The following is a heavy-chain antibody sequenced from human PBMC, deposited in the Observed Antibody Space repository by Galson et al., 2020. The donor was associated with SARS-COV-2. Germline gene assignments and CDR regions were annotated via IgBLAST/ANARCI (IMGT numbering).Heavy chain of an antibody. CDR1: GFTVSSNY. D-gene: IGHD3-22*01. J-gene: IGHJ4*02. V-gene: IGHV3-53*01. Sequence: GESLKISCAASGFTVSSNYMSWVRQAPGKGLEWVSVIYSGGSTYYADSVKGRFTISRDNSKNTLYLQMNSLRAEDTAVYYCARGAGQYYDSSGYYQTPLDYWGQGTLVTVSS. CDR2: IYSGGST. CDR3: ARGAGQYYDSSGYYQTPLDY.